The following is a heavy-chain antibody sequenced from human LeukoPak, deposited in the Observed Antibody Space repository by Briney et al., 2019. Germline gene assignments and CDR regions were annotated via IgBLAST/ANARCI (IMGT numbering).Heavy chain of an antibody. D-gene: IGHD6-6*01. Sequence: SETLSLTCTVSGGSISSHYWSWIRQPPGKGLEWIGYIYYSGSTNYNPSPKSRATISVDTSKNQFSLKLSSVTAADTAVYYCARDLGSSSGYDAFDIWGQGTMVTVSS. J-gene: IGHJ3*02. CDR1: GGSISSHY. V-gene: IGHV4-59*11. CDR3: ARDLGSSSGYDAFDI. CDR2: IYYSGST.